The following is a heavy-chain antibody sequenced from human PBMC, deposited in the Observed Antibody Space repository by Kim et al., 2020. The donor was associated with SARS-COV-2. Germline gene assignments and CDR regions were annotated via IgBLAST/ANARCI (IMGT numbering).Heavy chain of an antibody. CDR1: GFTFSSYA. J-gene: IGHJ6*02. CDR3: AKLEGVLEWLGGGTEVMDV. CDR2: ISGSGGST. V-gene: IGHV3-23*01. Sequence: GGSLRLSCAASGFTFSSYAMSWVRQAPGKGLEWVSAISGSGGSTYYADSVKGRFTISRDNSKNTLYLQMNSLRAEDTAVYYCAKLEGVLEWLGGGTEVMDVWGQGTTVTVSS. D-gene: IGHD3-3*01.